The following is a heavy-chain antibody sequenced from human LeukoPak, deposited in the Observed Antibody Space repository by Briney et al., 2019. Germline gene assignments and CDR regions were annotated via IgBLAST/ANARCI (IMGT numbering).Heavy chain of an antibody. CDR2: IYYSGST. V-gene: IGHV4-31*03. J-gene: IGHJ4*02. CDR3: ARGRRDGYNKGGFYFDY. Sequence: PSQTLSLTCTVSGGSISGGGYYWSWIRQHPGKGLEWIGYIYYSGSTYYNPSLKSRVTISVDTSKNQFSLKLSSVTAADTAVYYCARGRRDGYNKGGFYFDYWGQGTLVTVSS. D-gene: IGHD5-24*01. CDR1: GGSISGGGYY.